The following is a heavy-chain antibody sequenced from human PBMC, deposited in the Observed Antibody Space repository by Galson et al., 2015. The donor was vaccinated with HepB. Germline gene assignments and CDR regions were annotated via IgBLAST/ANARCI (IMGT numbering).Heavy chain of an antibody. Sequence: SLRLSCAASGFTFSTHSMNWVRQAPGKGLEWISHISGSSIDVTYADSVKGRFTISRDNAKKSLYLQMNSLRAEDTAVYYCARDASGSIQYWFDYWGQGILVTVSS. CDR3: ARDASGSIQYWFDY. V-gene: IGHV3-48*01. CDR2: ISGSSIDV. D-gene: IGHD2-8*02. J-gene: IGHJ4*02. CDR1: GFTFSTHS.